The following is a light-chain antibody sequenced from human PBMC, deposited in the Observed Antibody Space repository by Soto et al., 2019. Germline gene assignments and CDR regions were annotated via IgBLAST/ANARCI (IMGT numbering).Light chain of an antibody. V-gene: IGKV1-27*01. J-gene: IGKJ4*01. Sequence: DIQMTQSPSSLSASVGDRVTITCRATQGISNYLAWYQQKPGKVPKLLIYAASALQSGVPSRFSGSGSGTDFSLTISSLQPEDVATYYCQEYASAPALTFGGGTKVEIK. CDR1: QGISNY. CDR2: AAS. CDR3: QEYASAPALT.